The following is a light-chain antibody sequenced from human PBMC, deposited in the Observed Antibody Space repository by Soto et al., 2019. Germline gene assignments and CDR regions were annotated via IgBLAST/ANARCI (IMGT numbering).Light chain of an antibody. Sequence: QSALTQPASVSGSPGQSITISCTGTSSDVGSYNLVSWYQQHPGKAPKLMIYDVSNRPSGVSNRFSGSKSGNTASLTISGLQAEDEADYYCSSYTSSSTPYVFGTGTKVTVL. V-gene: IGLV2-14*02. CDR1: SSDVGSYNL. CDR2: DVS. J-gene: IGLJ1*01. CDR3: SSYTSSSTPYV.